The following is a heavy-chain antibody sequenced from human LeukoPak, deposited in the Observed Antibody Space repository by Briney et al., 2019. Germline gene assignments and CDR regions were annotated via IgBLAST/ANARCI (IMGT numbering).Heavy chain of an antibody. CDR2: ITGSSVNT. Sequence: GGSLRLSCAASGFAINNYVMSWVRQAPGKGLEWVAVITGSSVNTYYADSVKGRFTISRDTSKNTLYLQMSSLRDEDTAIYYCAKGATYAYSKNYDDFWGQGTLVTVSS. D-gene: IGHD4-11*01. V-gene: IGHV3-23*01. J-gene: IGHJ4*02. CDR3: AKGATYAYSKNYDDF. CDR1: GFAINNYV.